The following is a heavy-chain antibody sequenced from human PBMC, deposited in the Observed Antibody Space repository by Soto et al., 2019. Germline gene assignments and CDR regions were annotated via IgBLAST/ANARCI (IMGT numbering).Heavy chain of an antibody. CDR1: GGSISSSSYY. D-gene: IGHD6-13*01. CDR2: IYYSGST. Sequence: QLQLQESGPGLVKPSETLSLTCTVSGGSISSSSYYWGWIRQPPGKGLEWIGSIYYSGSTYYNPSLKSRVTIYVDTSKNQFSLKLSSVTAADTAVYYCARTSWYGTFDYWGQGTLVTVSS. V-gene: IGHV4-39*01. CDR3: ARTSWYGTFDY. J-gene: IGHJ4*02.